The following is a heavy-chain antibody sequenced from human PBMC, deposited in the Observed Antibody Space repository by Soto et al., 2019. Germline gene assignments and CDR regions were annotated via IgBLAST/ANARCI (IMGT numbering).Heavy chain of an antibody. CDR2: THDSGST. CDR3: ARHSYCSSICWFDP. V-gene: IGHV4-59*08. J-gene: IGHJ5*02. Sequence: PSETLSLTCTVSGGSISSYYWSWIRQSPGKGLEWIGYTHDSGSTNYNPSIKSRVTMSVDTSKNQFSLKLSTVTAADTAVYYCARHSYCSSICWFDPWGQGTLVTVS. D-gene: IGHD2-2*01. CDR1: GGSISSYY.